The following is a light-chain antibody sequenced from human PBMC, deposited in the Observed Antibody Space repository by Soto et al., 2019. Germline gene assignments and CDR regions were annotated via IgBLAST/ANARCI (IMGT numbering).Light chain of an antibody. CDR3: QQYGSSPA. CDR1: QSVSGHF. CDR2: GAF. J-gene: IGKJ5*01. Sequence: ELVLTQSPGTLSLSPGERATLSCRASQSVSGHFLAWYQQKPSQAPRLLTHGAFTRATGIPDRFTGGGSGTDFTLTISRLEPEDFAVYYCQQYGSSPAFGQGTRLEIK. V-gene: IGKV3-20*01.